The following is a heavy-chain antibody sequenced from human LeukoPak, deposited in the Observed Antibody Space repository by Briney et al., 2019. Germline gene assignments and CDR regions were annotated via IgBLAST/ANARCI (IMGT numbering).Heavy chain of an antibody. Sequence: SETLSLTCTVSGGSISSYYWSWIRQPPGKGLEWIGYIYYSGTTNYNPSLKSRVTISVHTPKHPFSLHLNPVTHGHTAVYYCARRGYIAAAQYGHWGQGPLVTVSS. CDR2: IYYSGTT. D-gene: IGHD6-13*01. V-gene: IGHV4-59*08. CDR1: GGSISSYY. J-gene: IGHJ1*01. CDR3: ARRGYIAAAQYGH.